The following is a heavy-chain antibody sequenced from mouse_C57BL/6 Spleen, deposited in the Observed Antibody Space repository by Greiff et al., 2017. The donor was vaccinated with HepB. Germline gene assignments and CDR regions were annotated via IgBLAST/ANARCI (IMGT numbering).Heavy chain of an antibody. D-gene: IGHD1-1*01. J-gene: IGHJ2*01. CDR3: ATTVVAPYFDY. CDR2: ISSGSSTI. V-gene: IGHV5-17*01. Sequence: DVHLVESGGGLVKPGGSLKLSCAASGFTFSDYGMHWVRQAPEKGLEWVAYISSGSSTIYYADTVKGRFTISRDNAKNTLFLQMTSLRSEDTAMYYCATTVVAPYFDYWGQGTTLTVSS. CDR1: GFTFSDYG.